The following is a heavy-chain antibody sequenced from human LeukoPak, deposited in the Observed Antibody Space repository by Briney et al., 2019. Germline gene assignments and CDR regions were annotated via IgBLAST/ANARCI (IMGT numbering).Heavy chain of an antibody. J-gene: IGHJ4*02. V-gene: IGHV3-7*01. CDR1: GFTFSSYW. CDR3: ARDVGGNYQYFDY. CDR2: IKQDGSEK. D-gene: IGHD4-11*01. Sequence: SGGSLRLSCAASGFTFSSYWMSWVRQAPGKGLEWVANIKQDGSEKYYVDSVKGRFTISRDNAKNSLYLQMNSLRAEDTAVYYCARDVGGNYQYFDYWGQGTLVTVSS.